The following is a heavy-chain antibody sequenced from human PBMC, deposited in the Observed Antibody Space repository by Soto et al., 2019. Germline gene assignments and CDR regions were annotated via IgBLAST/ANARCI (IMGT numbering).Heavy chain of an antibody. CDR2: ISCCGGST. CDR3: GKERRGSGWFVCSY. J-gene: IGHJ4*02. CDR1: GFNFKKFA. V-gene: IGHV3-23*01. Sequence: EVQLLESGGGVVQPGGSLRLSCVASGFNFKKFAMAWVRQAPGEGLEWVSGISCCGGSTSYADSVKGRFSIARDDSKNTLSLQMNSLRVEDTAVYYCGKERRGSGWFVCSYWGQGILVSVSS. D-gene: IGHD6-19*01.